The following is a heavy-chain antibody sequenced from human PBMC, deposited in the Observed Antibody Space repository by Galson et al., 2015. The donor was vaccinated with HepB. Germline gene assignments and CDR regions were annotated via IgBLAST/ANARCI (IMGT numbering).Heavy chain of an antibody. Sequence: SLRLSCAASGFTFDDYVMHWVRQAPGKGLEWVSLISWDGGPTYYEDSVKGRFTVSRDNSQNSLFLRMASLTTDDTALYYCARGRWFGELSLGYWGQGILVTVSS. CDR2: ISWDGGPT. V-gene: IGHV3-43D*03. CDR3: ARGRWFGELSLGY. CDR1: GFTFDDYV. D-gene: IGHD3-10*01. J-gene: IGHJ4*02.